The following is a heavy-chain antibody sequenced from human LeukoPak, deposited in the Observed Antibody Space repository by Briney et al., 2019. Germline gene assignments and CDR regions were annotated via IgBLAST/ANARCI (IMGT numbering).Heavy chain of an antibody. Sequence: SETLSLTCSVSGFSVSGGGYYWTWMRQPPGKGLEWIGFVSYSGTSEYNPSLKSRVTISVDTSKNEFSLTLTSVTAADTAVYYCARDQSDRATNYGMDVWGQGTTVTVSS. CDR1: GFSVSGGGYY. J-gene: IGHJ6*02. V-gene: IGHV4-61*08. D-gene: IGHD5-18*01. CDR2: VSYSGTS. CDR3: ARDQSDRATNYGMDV.